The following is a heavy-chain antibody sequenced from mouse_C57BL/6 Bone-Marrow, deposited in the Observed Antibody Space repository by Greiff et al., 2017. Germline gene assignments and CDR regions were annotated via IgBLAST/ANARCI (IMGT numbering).Heavy chain of an antibody. D-gene: IGHD4-1*01. CDR2: IWSGGST. CDR1: GFSLTSYG. J-gene: IGHJ4*01. V-gene: IGHV2-2*01. Sequence: VQLQESGPGLVQPSQSLSITCTVSGFSLTSYGVHWVRQSPGKGLEWLGVIWSGGSTDYNAAFISRLSISKDNSKSQVFFKMNMRKAEDTAIYYCARNGDWDGDYAMDYWGQGTSVTVAS. CDR3: ARNGDWDGDYAMDY.